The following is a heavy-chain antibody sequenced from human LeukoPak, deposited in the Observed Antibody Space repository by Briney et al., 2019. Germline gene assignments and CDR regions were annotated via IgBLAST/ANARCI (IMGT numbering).Heavy chain of an antibody. CDR3: ARPGGYCSSTSCYLGAFDI. V-gene: IGHV4-39*01. Sequence: PSETLSLTCTVSGVSISSYYWGWIRQPPGKGLEWIGSVYYSGSTYYNPSLKSRVTISVDTSKNQFSLKLSSVTAADTAVYYCARPGGYCSSTSCYLGAFDIWGQGTMVTVSS. CDR1: GVSISSYY. J-gene: IGHJ3*02. CDR2: VYYSGST. D-gene: IGHD2-2*01.